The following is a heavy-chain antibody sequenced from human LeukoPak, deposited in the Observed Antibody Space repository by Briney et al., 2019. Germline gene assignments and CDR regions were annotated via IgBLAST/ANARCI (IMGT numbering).Heavy chain of an antibody. CDR3: ARGESWIQLWYYYMDV. Sequence: ASVKVSCKASGYTFTGYYMHWVRQAPGQGLEWVGWINPNSGGTNYAQKFQGRVTMTRDTSISTAYMELSRLRSDDTAVYYCARGESWIQLWYYYMDVWGKGTTVTASS. V-gene: IGHV1-2*02. CDR1: GYTFTGYY. D-gene: IGHD5-18*01. J-gene: IGHJ6*03. CDR2: INPNSGGT.